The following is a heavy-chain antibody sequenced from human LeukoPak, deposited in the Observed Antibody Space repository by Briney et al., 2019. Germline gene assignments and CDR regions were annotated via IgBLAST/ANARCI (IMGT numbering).Heavy chain of an antibody. V-gene: IGHV3-30*03. CDR2: ISYDGSNK. CDR1: GFTFSSYG. D-gene: IGHD6-13*01. Sequence: GGYLRLSCAASGFTFSSYGMHWVRQAPGKGLEWVAVISYDGSNKYYADSVKGRFTISRDNSKNTLYLQMNSLRAEDTAVYYCARDSMYSSSWGYFDYWGQGTLVTVSS. J-gene: IGHJ4*02. CDR3: ARDSMYSSSWGYFDY.